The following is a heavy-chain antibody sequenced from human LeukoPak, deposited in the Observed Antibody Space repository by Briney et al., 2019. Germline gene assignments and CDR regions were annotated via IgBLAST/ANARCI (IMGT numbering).Heavy chain of an antibody. Sequence: PSETLSLTCTVSGGSISSGGYYWSWIRQHPGKGLEWIGYIYYSGSTYYNPSLKSRVTISVDTSKNQFSLKLSSVTAADTAVYYCARASYYYDSSGPSDAFDIWGQGTMVTVSS. V-gene: IGHV4-31*03. CDR1: GGSISSGGYY. CDR2: IYYSGST. J-gene: IGHJ3*02. D-gene: IGHD3-22*01. CDR3: ARASYYYDSSGPSDAFDI.